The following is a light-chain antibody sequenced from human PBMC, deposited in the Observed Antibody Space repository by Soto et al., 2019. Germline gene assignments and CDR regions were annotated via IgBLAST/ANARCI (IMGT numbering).Light chain of an antibody. Sequence: QPVLTQSPSASASLGASVKLTCTLSSGHSSYAIAWHQQQPEKGPRYLMKLNSDGSHSKGDGIPDRFSGSSSGAERYLTISGLQSEDEADYCCQTWGTGIRVFGGGTKLTVL. CDR3: QTWGTGIRV. CDR1: SGHSSYA. J-gene: IGLJ3*02. V-gene: IGLV4-69*01. CDR2: LNSDGSH.